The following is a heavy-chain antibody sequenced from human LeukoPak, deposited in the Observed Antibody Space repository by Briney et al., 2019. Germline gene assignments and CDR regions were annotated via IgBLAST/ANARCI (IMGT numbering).Heavy chain of an antibody. CDR1: GFTFSSYE. CDR3: ARGHYGSGSYYTPLCAFDI. V-gene: IGHV3-48*03. J-gene: IGHJ3*02. Sequence: GGSLRLSCAASGFTFSSYEMNWVRQAPGKGLEWVSYISSSGSTIYYADSVKGRFTISRDNAKNSLYLQMNSLRAEDTAVYYCARGHYGSGSYYTPLCAFDIWGQGTMVTVSS. CDR2: ISSSGSTI. D-gene: IGHD3-10*01.